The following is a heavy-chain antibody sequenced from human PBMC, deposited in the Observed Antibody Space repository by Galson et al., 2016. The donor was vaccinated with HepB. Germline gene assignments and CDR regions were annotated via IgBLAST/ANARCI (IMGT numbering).Heavy chain of an antibody. CDR2: IHSGGAT. V-gene: IGHV4-39*01. CDR3: ARRCCYFDAGSAPNWFGP. CDR1: GDSISGSNHF. J-gene: IGHJ5*02. Sequence: SETLSLTCDVSGDSISGSNHFWDWIRQPPGKGLEWIGGIHSGGATSYNSSLKSRVTISVDTSKKQFSLKLTSVTAADTSVYYCARRCCYFDAGSAPNWFGPWGQGTPVIVAS. D-gene: IGHD3-10*01.